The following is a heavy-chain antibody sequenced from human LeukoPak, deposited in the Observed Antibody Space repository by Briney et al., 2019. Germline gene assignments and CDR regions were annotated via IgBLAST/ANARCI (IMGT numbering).Heavy chain of an antibody. Sequence: GRSLRLSCAASGFTFSSYGMHWVRQAPGKGLGWVAVISHDGSNKYYIDSVKDRFTISRDNSKNTLDLQMNSLRAEDTAVYYCARSLAGSGYGALDIWGQGTMVTVSS. V-gene: IGHV3-30*03. CDR1: GFTFSSYG. D-gene: IGHD3-22*01. CDR3: ARSLAGSGYGALDI. J-gene: IGHJ3*02. CDR2: ISHDGSNK.